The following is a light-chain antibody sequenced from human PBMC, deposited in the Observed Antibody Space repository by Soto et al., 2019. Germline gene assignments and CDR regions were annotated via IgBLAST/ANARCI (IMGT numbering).Light chain of an antibody. CDR2: GAS. CDR1: QSVSSSY. V-gene: IGKV3-20*01. J-gene: IGKJ5*01. CDR3: QQYGSSPQT. Sequence: EIVLTQSPGTLSLSPGERATLSCRASQSVSSSYLAWYQQKPGQAPRLLIYGASSRATGIPGRFSGSGSGTDFTLTISRLEPEDFAVCYCQQYGSSPQTFGQGTRLEIK.